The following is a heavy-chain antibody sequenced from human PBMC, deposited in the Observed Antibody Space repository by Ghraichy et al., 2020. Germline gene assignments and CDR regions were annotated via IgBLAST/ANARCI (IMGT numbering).Heavy chain of an antibody. CDR2: IYYSGST. D-gene: IGHD3-10*01. J-gene: IGHJ5*02. CDR1: GGSISSSSYY. V-gene: IGHV4-39*01. Sequence: SETLSLTCTVSGGSISSSSYYWGWIRQPPGKGLEWIGSIYYSGSTYYNPSLKSRVTISVDTSKNQFSLKLSSVTAADTAVYYCARHQVRGVTPNWFDPWGQGTLVTVSS. CDR3: ARHQVRGVTPNWFDP.